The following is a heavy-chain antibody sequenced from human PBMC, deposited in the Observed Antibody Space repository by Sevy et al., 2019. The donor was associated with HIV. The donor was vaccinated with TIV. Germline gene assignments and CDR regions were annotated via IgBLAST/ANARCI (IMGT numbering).Heavy chain of an antibody. Sequence: GGSLRLSCAASGFTLRSYGMSWVRQAPGKRLEWVSGISFKRGSTYYADSVKGRFTISRDDSKNTLYLQMNSLRAEDTALYYCAKDDPTYGTFDYWGQGTLVTVSS. CDR1: GFTLRSYG. CDR3: AKDDPTYGTFDY. V-gene: IGHV3-23*01. CDR2: ISFKRGST. D-gene: IGHD4-17*01. J-gene: IGHJ4*02.